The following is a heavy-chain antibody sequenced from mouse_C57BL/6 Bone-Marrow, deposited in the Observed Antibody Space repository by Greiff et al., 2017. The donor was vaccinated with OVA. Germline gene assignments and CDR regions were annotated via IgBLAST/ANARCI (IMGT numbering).Heavy chain of an antibody. CDR1: GFTFSDFY. D-gene: IGHD1-1*02. CDR2: SRNKANDYTT. CDR3: ARDEVGAWFAY. Sequence: EVQGVESGGGLVQSGRSLRLSCATSGFTFSDFYMEWVRQAPGKGLEWIAASRNKANDYTTEYSASVKGRFIVSRDTSQSILYLQMNALRAEDTAIYYCARDEVGAWFAYWGQGTLVTVSA. J-gene: IGHJ3*01. V-gene: IGHV7-1*01.